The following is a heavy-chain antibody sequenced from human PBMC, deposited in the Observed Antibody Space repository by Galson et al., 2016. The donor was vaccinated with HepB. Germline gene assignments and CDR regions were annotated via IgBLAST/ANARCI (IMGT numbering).Heavy chain of an antibody. CDR2: IIPIFGTA. J-gene: IGHJ6*02. Sequence: SVKVSCKASGGTFSNYPLSWVLQAPGQGLGWVGGIIPIFGTANYVEKFQGRVTIAADGPTTRPYMELTSLRSEDTAVYYCARDPVFDGKTFLGAYYGMDVWGQGTTVTVSS. V-gene: IGHV1-69*13. CDR1: GGTFSNYP. CDR3: ARDPVFDGKTFLGAYYGMDV. D-gene: IGHD3-9*01.